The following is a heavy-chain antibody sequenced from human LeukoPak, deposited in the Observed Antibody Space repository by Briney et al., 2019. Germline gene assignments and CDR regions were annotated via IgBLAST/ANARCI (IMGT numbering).Heavy chain of an antibody. Sequence: PSETLFLTCAVYGGSFSGYYWSWIRQPPGKGLEWIGEINHSGSTNYNPSLKSRVTISVDTSKNQFSLKLSSVTAADTAVYYCARGSGYSYGWGYYYYYYMDVWGKGITVTVSS. V-gene: IGHV4-34*01. CDR2: INHSGST. J-gene: IGHJ6*03. CDR1: GGSFSGYY. CDR3: ARGSGYSYGWGYYYYYYMDV. D-gene: IGHD5-18*01.